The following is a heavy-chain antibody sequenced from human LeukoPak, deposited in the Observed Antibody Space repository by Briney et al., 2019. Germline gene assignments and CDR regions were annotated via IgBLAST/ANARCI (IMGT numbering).Heavy chain of an antibody. CDR2: IIPILGIA. CDR1: GGTFSSYA. V-gene: IGHV1-69*04. D-gene: IGHD2-21*02. Sequence: ASVKVSCKASGGTFSSYAISWVRQAPGQGLEWMGRIIPILGIANYAQKFQGRVTITADKSTSTAYMELSSLRSEDTAVYYCASGASVVVTAMRGMDVWGQGTTVTVSS. J-gene: IGHJ6*02. CDR3: ASGASVVVTAMRGMDV.